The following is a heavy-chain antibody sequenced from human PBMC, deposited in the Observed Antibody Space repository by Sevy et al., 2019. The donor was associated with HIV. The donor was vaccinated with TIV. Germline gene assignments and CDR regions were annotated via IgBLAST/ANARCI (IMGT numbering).Heavy chain of an antibody. CDR2: FDPEDGER. CDR3: ATTREYDEDNSGYLDF. D-gene: IGHD6-19*01. Sequence: ASVKVSCKVSGKNLNDLPMHWVRQAPGKGLEWMGRFDPEDGERIYAQKFQGRVTMTEDTSRDTAYMELNSLRSADTAMYYCATTREYDEDNSGYLDFWGQGILVTVSS. CDR1: GKNLNDLP. J-gene: IGHJ4*02. V-gene: IGHV1-24*01.